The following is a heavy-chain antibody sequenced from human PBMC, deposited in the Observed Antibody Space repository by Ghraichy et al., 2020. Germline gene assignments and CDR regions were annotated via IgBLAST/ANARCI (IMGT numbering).Heavy chain of an antibody. CDR2: FDPEDGET. CDR1: GYTLTELS. D-gene: IGHD3-22*01. CDR3: ATDEYYDSSGYYYTSQ. Sequence: ASVKVSCKVSGYTLTELSMHWVRQAPGKGLEWMGGFDPEDGETIYAQKFQGRVTMTEDTSTDTAYMELSSLRSEDTAVYYCATDEYYDSSGYYYTSQWGQGTLVTVSS. J-gene: IGHJ4*02. V-gene: IGHV1-24*01.